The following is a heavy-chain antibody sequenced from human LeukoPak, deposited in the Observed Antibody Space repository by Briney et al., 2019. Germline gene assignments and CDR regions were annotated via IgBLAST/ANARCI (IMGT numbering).Heavy chain of an antibody. CDR2: IDPSDSYT. Sequence: GESLKISCKGSGYSFTSYWISWVRQMPGKGLEWMGRIDPSDSYTNYSPSFQGHVTISADKSISTAYLQWSSLKASDTAMYYCARDVRYSDWYWDYWGQGTLVTVSS. CDR3: ARDVRYSDWYWDY. CDR1: GYSFTSYW. D-gene: IGHD3-9*01. V-gene: IGHV5-10-1*01. J-gene: IGHJ4*02.